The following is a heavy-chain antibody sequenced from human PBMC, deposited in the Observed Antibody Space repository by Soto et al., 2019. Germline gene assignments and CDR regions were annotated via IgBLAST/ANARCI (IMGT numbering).Heavy chain of an antibody. J-gene: IGHJ5*02. V-gene: IGHV4-39*02. D-gene: IGHD2-15*01. CDR3: ARDGSYCSGGSCFNWFDP. CDR1: GGSISSSSYY. CDR2: IYYSGST. Sequence: PSETLSLTCTASGGSISSSSYYWGWIRQPPGKGLEWIGSIYYSGSTYYNPSLKSRVTISVDTSKNQFSLKLSSVTAADTAVYYCARDGSYCSGGSCFNWFDPWGQGTLVTVSS.